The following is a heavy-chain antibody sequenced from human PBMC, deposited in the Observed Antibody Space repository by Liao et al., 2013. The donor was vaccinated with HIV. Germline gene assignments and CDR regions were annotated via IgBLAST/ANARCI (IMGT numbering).Heavy chain of an antibody. CDR2: IYTSGST. J-gene: IGHJ5*02. CDR1: GGSISSGSYY. V-gene: IGHV4-61*02. CDR3: GRDVDWFDP. Sequence: QVQLQESGPGLVKPSQTLSLTCTVSGGSISSGSYYWSWIRQPAGKGLEWIGRIYTSGSTNYNPSLKSRVTISVDTSKNQFSLKLSSVTAADTAVYYCGRDVDWFDPWGQGTLVTVSS.